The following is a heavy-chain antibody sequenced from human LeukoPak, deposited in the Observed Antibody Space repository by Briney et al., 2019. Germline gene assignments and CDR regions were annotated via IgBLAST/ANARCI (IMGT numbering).Heavy chain of an antibody. D-gene: IGHD5/OR15-5a*01. CDR3: ERVSMSQY. V-gene: IGHV3-53*01. CDR1: GFIVSSNY. Sequence: GGSLRLSCADSGFIVSSNYMSWVRQAPGKGLEWVSVIYSGDRTYYADSVKGRFTISRDGSKNTLYLQMNNLRVEDTAVYYCERVSMSQYWGQGTLVTVSS. CDR2: IYSGDRT. J-gene: IGHJ4*02.